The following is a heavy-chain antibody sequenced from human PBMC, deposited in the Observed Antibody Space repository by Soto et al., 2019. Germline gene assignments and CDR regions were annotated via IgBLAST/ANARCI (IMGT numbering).Heavy chain of an antibody. D-gene: IGHD6-13*01. CDR2: IRDSGATT. Sequence: PGGSLRLSCAASGFTFTSYAMNWVRQAPGKGLEWVSAIRDSGATTYYADSVKGRFTISRDNSKNTLDLQMNSLRAEDTAVYYCAKALYSSSWAGYGMDVWGQGTTVTVSS. CDR1: GFTFTSYA. J-gene: IGHJ6*02. CDR3: AKALYSSSWAGYGMDV. V-gene: IGHV3-23*01.